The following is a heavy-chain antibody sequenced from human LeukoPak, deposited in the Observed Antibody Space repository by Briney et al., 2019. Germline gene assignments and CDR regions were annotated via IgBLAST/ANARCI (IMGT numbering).Heavy chain of an antibody. Sequence: SETLSLTCAVSGGSISSGGYSWSWIRQPPGKGLEWIGYIYHSGSTYYNPSLKSRVTISVDRSKNQFSLKLSSVTAADTAVYYCARGXDFWSXSYYFDYWGXGTXVXVSS. D-gene: IGHD3-3*01. CDR1: GGSISSGGYS. V-gene: IGHV4-30-2*01. CDR3: ARGXDFWSXSYYFDY. J-gene: IGHJ4*01. CDR2: IYHSGST.